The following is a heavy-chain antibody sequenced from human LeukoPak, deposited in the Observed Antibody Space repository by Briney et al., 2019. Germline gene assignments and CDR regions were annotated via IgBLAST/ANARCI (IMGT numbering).Heavy chain of an antibody. J-gene: IGHJ5*02. CDR1: GGSISSYY. CDR3: ARVQVQLERRMNWFDP. CDR2: IYYSGST. Sequence: TSETLSLTCTVSGGSISSYYWSWIRQPPGKGLEWIGYIYYSGSTNYNPSLKSRVTISVDTSKNQFSLKLSSVTAADTAVYYCARVQVQLERRMNWFDPWGQGTLVTVSS. D-gene: IGHD1-1*01. V-gene: IGHV4-59*01.